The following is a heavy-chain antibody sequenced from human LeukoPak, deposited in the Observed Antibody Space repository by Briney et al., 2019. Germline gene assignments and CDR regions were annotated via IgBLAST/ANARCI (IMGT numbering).Heavy chain of an antibody. J-gene: IGHJ4*02. CDR1: GFSFSTYS. V-gene: IGHV3-23*05. Sequence: GGSLRLSCTASGFSFSTYSMTWVRQGPGKGLEWVSSIYNSGSKTFYADSVKGRFTISRDNSKDTLYLQMNSLTAEDTAIYYCSKDVVPDSGWDLDYWGQGTLVTVSS. D-gene: IGHD6-19*01. CDR3: SKDVVPDSGWDLDY. CDR2: IYNSGSKT.